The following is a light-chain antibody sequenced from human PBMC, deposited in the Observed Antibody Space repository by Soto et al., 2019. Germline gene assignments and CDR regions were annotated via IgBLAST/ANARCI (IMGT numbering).Light chain of an antibody. Sequence: QSVLTQPPSVSGAPVQRVTISCTGSSSNIGAGYDVHWYQQLPGTAPKLLIYANSYRPSGVPDRFSGSKSGTSASLAITGLQTDDEADYYCQSYDRSLSGLYVFGTGTKVTVL. J-gene: IGLJ1*01. CDR2: ANS. CDR1: SSNIGAGYD. CDR3: QSYDRSLSGLYV. V-gene: IGLV1-40*01.